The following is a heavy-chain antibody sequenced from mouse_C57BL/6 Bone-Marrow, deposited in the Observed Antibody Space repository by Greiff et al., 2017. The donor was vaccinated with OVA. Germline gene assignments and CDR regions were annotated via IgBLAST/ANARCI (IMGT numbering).Heavy chain of an antibody. CDR1: GYTFTSYW. D-gene: IGHD2-5*01. V-gene: IGHV1-69*01. CDR2: IDPYDSNT. J-gene: IGHJ2*01. Sequence: VQLQQSGAELVMPGASVKLSCKASGYTFTSYWMHWVKQRPGPGLEWIGEIDPYDSNTNYNQKFKGKSTLTVDKSSSTPYMQLSSLTSEDSSGYDGAGGEAYSNYDYWGQGTTLTVSS. CDR3: AGGEAYSNYDY.